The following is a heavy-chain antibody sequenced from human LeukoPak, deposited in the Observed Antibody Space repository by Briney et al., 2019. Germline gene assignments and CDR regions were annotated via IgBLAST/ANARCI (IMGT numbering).Heavy chain of an antibody. CDR3: ARVGYYGSGSYYLEGNWFDP. J-gene: IGHJ5*02. D-gene: IGHD3-10*01. V-gene: IGHV4-31*03. Sequence: SQTLSLTCTVSGGSISSGGYYWSWIRQHPGKGLEWIGYIYYSGSTYYNPSLKSRVTISVDTSKNQFSLKLSSVTAADTAVYYCARVGYYGSGSYYLEGNWFDPWGQGTLVTVSS. CDR1: GGSISSGGYY. CDR2: IYYSGST.